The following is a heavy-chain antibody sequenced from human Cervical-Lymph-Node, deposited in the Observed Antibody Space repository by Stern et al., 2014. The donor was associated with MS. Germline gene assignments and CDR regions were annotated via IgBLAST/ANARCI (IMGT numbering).Heavy chain of an antibody. V-gene: IGHV3-33*01. D-gene: IGHD3-10*01. Sequence: QMQLVQSGGGVVQPGRSLRLSCAASGFTFSSYGMHWVRQAPGKGLEWVAVIWYDGSNKYYADSVKGRFTISRDNSKNTLYLQMNSLRAEDTAVYYCARDRAAGRYADYWGQGTLVTVSS. J-gene: IGHJ4*02. CDR1: GFTFSSYG. CDR3: ARDRAAGRYADY. CDR2: IWYDGSNK.